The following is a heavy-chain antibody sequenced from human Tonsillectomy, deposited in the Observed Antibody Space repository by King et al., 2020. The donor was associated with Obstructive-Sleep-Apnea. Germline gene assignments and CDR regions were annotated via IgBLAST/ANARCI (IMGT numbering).Heavy chain of an antibody. D-gene: IGHD3-10*01. V-gene: IGHV3-21*01. CDR1: GFTFSSYS. J-gene: IGHJ4*02. CDR3: ATDGNGEVLGFDY. Sequence: VQLVESGGGLVKPGGSLRLSCAASGFTFSSYSMNWVRQAPGKGLEWVSSISSSSSYIYYADSVKGRFTISRDNAKNSLYLQMNSLRAEDTAVYYCATDGNGEVLGFDYWGQGALVTVSS. CDR2: ISSSSSYI.